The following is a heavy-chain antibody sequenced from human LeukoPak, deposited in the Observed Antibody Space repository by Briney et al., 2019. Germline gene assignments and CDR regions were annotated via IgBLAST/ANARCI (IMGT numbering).Heavy chain of an antibody. CDR1: GFTFSSYS. Sequence: PGGSLRLSCAASGFTFSSYSMNWVRQAPGKGLEWVSAISGSGGSTYYADSVKGRFTISRDNSKNTLYLQMNSLRAEDTAVYYCAKDPTSIIAAAGTFDYWGQGTLVTVSS. D-gene: IGHD6-13*01. CDR2: ISGSGGST. V-gene: IGHV3-23*01. CDR3: AKDPTSIIAAAGTFDY. J-gene: IGHJ4*02.